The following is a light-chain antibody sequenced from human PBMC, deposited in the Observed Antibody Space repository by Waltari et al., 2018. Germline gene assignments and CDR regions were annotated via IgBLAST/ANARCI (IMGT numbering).Light chain of an antibody. V-gene: IGKV1-5*03. CDR1: QSISSW. Sequence: DIQMTQSPSTPSASVGDRVTITCRASQSISSWLAWYQQKPGKAPKLLIYKASSLESGVPSRFSGSGSGTEFTLTISSLQPDDFATYYCQQYRGTFGQGTKLEIK. CDR3: QQYRGT. CDR2: KAS. J-gene: IGKJ2*01.